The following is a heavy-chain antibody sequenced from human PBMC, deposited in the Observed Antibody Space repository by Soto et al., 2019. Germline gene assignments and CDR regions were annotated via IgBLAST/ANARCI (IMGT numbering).Heavy chain of an antibody. CDR1: GYSFTSYW. J-gene: IGHJ6*02. CDR2: IDPSDSYT. V-gene: IGHV5-10-1*01. Sequence: PGESLKISCKGSGYSFTSYWISWVRQMPGKGLEWMGRIDPSDSYTNYSPSFQGHVTISADKSISTAYLQWSSLKASDTAMYYCARRGPPAYCSSTSCYFFGMDVWGQGTTVTVS. D-gene: IGHD2-2*01. CDR3: ARRGPPAYCSSTSCYFFGMDV.